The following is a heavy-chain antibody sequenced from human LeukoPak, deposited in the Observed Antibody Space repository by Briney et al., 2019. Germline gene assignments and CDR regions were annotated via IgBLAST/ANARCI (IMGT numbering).Heavy chain of an antibody. D-gene: IGHD3-10*01. Sequence: GGSLSLSCAASGFTFSSYAMHWVRQAPGKGLEYVSAISSNGGSTYYANSVKGRFTISRDNSKNTLYLQMGSLRAEDMAVYYCARVTPLGEAFDIWGQGTMVTVSS. J-gene: IGHJ3*02. CDR1: GFTFSSYA. CDR2: ISSNGGST. CDR3: ARVTPLGEAFDI. V-gene: IGHV3-64*01.